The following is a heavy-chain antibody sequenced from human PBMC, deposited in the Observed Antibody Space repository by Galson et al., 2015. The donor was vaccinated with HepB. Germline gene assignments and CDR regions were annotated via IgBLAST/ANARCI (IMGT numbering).Heavy chain of an antibody. CDR1: GFTFSDYG. Sequence: SLRLSCAASGFTFSDYGMHWVRQAPGKGLEWVAFIRYDGGKKNYADSVRGRFTISRDNSKNTLSLQMSSLTVEDTGVFYCAKAVETFYYDDSAPGRPIDYWGQGTLVTVSS. CDR3: AKAVETFYYDDSAPGRPIDY. J-gene: IGHJ4*02. CDR2: IRYDGGKK. D-gene: IGHD3-22*01. V-gene: IGHV3-30*02.